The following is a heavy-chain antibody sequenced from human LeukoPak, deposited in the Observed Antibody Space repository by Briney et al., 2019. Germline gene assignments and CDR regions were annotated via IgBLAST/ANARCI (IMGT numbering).Heavy chain of an antibody. CDR3: AELGITMIGGV. V-gene: IGHV3-48*03. D-gene: IGHD3-10*02. J-gene: IGHJ6*04. CDR1: GFTFSSYE. Sequence: GGSLRLSCAASGFTFSSYEMNWLRQAPGKGLGWVSYISSSGSTIYYADSVKGRFTISRDNAKNSLYLQMNSLRAEDTAVYYCAELGITMIGGVWGKGTTVTISS. CDR2: ISSSGSTI.